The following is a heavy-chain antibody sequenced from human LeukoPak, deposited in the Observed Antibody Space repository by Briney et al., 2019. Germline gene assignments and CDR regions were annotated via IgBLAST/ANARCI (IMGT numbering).Heavy chain of an antibody. J-gene: IGHJ6*03. CDR3: ARLAARPQEFSGYYYMDV. V-gene: IGHV1-69*13. CDR1: GGTFSSYA. CDR2: IIPIFGTA. D-gene: IGHD6-6*01. Sequence: GASVKVSCKASGGTFSSYAISWVRQAPGQGLEWMGGIIPIFGTANYAQKFQGRVTITADESTSTAYMELSSLRSEDTAVYYCARLAARPQEFSGYYYMDVWGKGTTVTVSS.